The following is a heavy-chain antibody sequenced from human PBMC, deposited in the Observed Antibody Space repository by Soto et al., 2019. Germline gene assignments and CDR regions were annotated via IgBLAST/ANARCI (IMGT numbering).Heavy chain of an antibody. V-gene: IGHV3-48*01. CDR3: ARHPERIAQIGWFDP. CDR2: ISSSSSTL. Sequence: EVQLVESGGGLVQPGGSRRPSFAAPGLTLSSFSLNWFGQAQGKGRGGVSYISSSSSTLYNPDPVKGRFTIARDNAKNSLYLQMNSLRAEDTAVYYCARHPERIAQIGWFDPWGQGTLVTVSS. J-gene: IGHJ5*02. D-gene: IGHD6-13*01. CDR1: GLTLSSFS.